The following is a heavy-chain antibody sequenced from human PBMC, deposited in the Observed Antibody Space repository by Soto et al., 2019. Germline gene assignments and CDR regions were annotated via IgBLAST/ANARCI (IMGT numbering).Heavy chain of an antibody. CDR2: IKQDGSEK. D-gene: IGHD3-3*01. Sequence: EVQLVESGGDLVQPGGSLRLSCATSGFTFSRYRMSWVRQAPGKGLEWVANIKQDGSEKSYVDSVKGRFTISRDNALNSLYLQMNSLRAEDTAVYYCARDVSYGFWSGYGLEWFDPWGQGTRVTVSS. J-gene: IGHJ5*02. V-gene: IGHV3-7*01. CDR1: GFTFSRYR. CDR3: ARDVSYGFWSGYGLEWFDP.